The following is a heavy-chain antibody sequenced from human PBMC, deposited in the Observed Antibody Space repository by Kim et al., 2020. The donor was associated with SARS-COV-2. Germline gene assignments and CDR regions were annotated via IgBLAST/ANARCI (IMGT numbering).Heavy chain of an antibody. J-gene: IGHJ4*02. CDR3: AKAGEMATTLDY. V-gene: IGHV3-30*02. D-gene: IGHD5-12*01. Sequence: YYADSVKGRFTISRDNSKNTLYLQMNSLRAEDTAVYYCAKAGEMATTLDYWGQGTLVTVSS.